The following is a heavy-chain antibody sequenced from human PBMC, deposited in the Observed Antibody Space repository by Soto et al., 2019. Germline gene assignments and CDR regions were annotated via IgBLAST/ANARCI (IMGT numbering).Heavy chain of an antibody. CDR2: TDRTGNV. V-gene: IGHV4-4*02. CDR3: VRESYGMGV. CDR1: GASISGIGW. Sequence: QVQLQESGPGLVKPSGTLSLTCTVSGASISGIGWWGWVRQAPGKGLEWMGETDRTGNVTLNPSRHGRVTMSINRSKNRFSLNLNSVTAADPDVYYCVRESYGMGVWGQGTTVIVSS. J-gene: IGHJ6*02.